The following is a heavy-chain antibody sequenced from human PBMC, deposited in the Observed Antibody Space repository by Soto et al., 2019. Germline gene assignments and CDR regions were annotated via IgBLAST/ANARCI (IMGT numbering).Heavy chain of an antibody. D-gene: IGHD3-10*02. CDR3: ASVRGGYYYAMDV. V-gene: IGHV4-30-2*01. CDR2: IYHSGST. Sequence: SDTLSLTCAVLGSSITSGGYSWTWIRQPPGKGLEWIGYIYHSGSTYYNPSLKGRVTISVDRSKNQFSLKLSSVTAADTAVYYCASVRGGYYYAMDVWGQGTTVT. CDR1: GSSITSGGYS. J-gene: IGHJ6*02.